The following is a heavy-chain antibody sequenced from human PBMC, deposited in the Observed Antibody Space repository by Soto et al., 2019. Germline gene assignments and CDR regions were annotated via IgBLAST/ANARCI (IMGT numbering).Heavy chain of an antibody. D-gene: IGHD3-3*01. CDR1: GGSISSSSYY. J-gene: IGHJ3*02. CDR2: INHSGST. V-gene: IGHV4-39*07. CDR3: ASTRYLEWTDAFEI. Sequence: SETLSLTCTVSGGSISSSSYYWGWIRQPPGKGLEWIGEINHSGSTNYNPSLKSRVTISVDTSKNQFSLKLSSVTAADTAVYYCASTRYLEWTDAFEIWGQGTMVTVSS.